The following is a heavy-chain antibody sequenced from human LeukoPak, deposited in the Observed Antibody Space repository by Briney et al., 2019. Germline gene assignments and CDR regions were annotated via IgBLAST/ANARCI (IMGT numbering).Heavy chain of an antibody. CDR1: GGSFSGYY. CDR2: INHSGST. J-gene: IGHJ4*02. V-gene: IGHV4-34*01. CDR3: ARGFSIAVAGRPVYFDY. D-gene: IGHD6-19*01. Sequence: PSETLSLTCAVYGGSFSGYYWSWIRQPPGKGLEWIGEINHSGSTNYNPSLKSRVTISVDTSKNQFSLKLSSVTAADTAVYYCARGFSIAVAGRPVYFDYWGQGTLVTVSS.